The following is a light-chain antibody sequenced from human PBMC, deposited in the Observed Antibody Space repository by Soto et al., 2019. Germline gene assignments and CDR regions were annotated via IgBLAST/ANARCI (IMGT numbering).Light chain of an antibody. CDR2: GAS. Sequence: EIVMTQSPATLSVSPGERATLSCRASQSVNIYLAWYQQKPVQAPRLLIFGASYRATGIPARFSGSGSGTEFHLTLSPLLSEDLAGYFSQQHDEWMRLNFCGGAKADI. CDR3: QQHDEWMRLN. CDR1: QSVNIY. J-gene: IGKJ4*01. V-gene: IGKV3D-15*01.